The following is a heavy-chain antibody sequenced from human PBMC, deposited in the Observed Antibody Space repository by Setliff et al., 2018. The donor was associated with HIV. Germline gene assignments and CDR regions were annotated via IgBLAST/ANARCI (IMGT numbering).Heavy chain of an antibody. D-gene: IGHD4-17*01. CDR3: AREVILRVYGDYAQYHYCMDV. V-gene: IGHV4-59*11. CDR1: SGSISSHHY. CDR2: ISNTGNI. Sequence: SETLSLTCTVSSGSISSHHYWTWIRQPPGKGLEWIGYISNTGNISYNPSLKSRVTISLDTSKKQFSLKLTSLTAADTAVYYCAREVILRVYGDYAQYHYCMDVWGKGTTVTVSS. J-gene: IGHJ6*03.